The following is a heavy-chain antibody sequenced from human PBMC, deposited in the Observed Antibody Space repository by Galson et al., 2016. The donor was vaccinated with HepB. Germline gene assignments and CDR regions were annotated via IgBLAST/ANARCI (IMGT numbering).Heavy chain of an antibody. J-gene: IGHJ3*02. V-gene: IGHV3-30*03. Sequence: SLRLSCAASGFSFSDTFMHWVRQAPGRGLKWVAVISYDGGSNYYADSVKGRFTISRDNSKNTLYLQMNSLRAEDSAVYYCARVIGGTLDALDTWGQGTMVTVSS. CDR3: ARVIGGTLDALDT. D-gene: IGHD2-21*01. CDR1: GFSFSDTF. CDR2: ISYDGGSN.